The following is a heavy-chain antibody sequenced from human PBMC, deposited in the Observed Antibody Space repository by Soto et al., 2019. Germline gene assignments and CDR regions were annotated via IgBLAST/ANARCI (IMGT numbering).Heavy chain of an antibody. CDR2: INHSRSA. Sequence: PSETLSLTCAVSGGSFHSYYWCGWLRPPAEELEWIGEINHSRSANYYPTIQSRLSMSVDTSKNQMSLQLSSVSAADTAVYYCSKGPQAGYYDSGTFYSSVAWGQGTLV. D-gene: IGHD3-10*01. J-gene: IGHJ5*02. CDR3: SKGPQAGYYDSGTFYSSVA. V-gene: IGHV4-34*01. CDR1: GGSFHSYY.